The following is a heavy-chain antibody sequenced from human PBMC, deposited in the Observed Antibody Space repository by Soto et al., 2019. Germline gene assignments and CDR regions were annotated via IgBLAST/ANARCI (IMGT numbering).Heavy chain of an antibody. J-gene: IGHJ4*02. CDR3: ARTYEGDYFDY. D-gene: IGHD3-16*01. V-gene: IGHV3-30-3*01. CDR2: ISYDGSNK. CDR1: GFTFSSYA. Sequence: QVQLVESGGGVVQPGRSLRLSCAASGFTFSSYAMHWVRQAPGKGLEWVAVISYDGSNKYYADSVKGRFTISRDNSKNTLYPQRNSQRAEDTAVYYCARTYEGDYFDYWGQGTLVTVSS.